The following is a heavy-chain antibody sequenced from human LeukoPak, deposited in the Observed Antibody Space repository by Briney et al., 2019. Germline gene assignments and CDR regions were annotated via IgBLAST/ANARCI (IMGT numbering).Heavy chain of an antibody. Sequence: GRSLRLSCAASGFTFSSYAMHWVRQAPGKGLEWVAVISYDGSNKYYADSVKGRFTISRDNSKNTLYLQVNSLRAEDTAVYYCAKGFPYGGEYYYYYMDVWGKGTTVTISS. CDR1: GFTFSSYA. V-gene: IGHV3-30*04. CDR3: AKGFPYGGEYYYYYMDV. J-gene: IGHJ6*03. CDR2: ISYDGSNK. D-gene: IGHD2-21*01.